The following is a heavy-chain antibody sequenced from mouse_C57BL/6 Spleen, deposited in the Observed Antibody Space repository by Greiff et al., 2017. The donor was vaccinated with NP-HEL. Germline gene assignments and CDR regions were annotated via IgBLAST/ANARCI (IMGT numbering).Heavy chain of an antibody. CDR2: IYPGNGGT. D-gene: IGHD4-1*01. J-gene: IGHJ3*01. CDR3: ARKGNWDGIWFAY. V-gene: IGHV1-53*01. Sequence: QVQLQQPGTELVKPGASVKLSCKASGYTFTSYWMPWVKQRPGQGLEWIGNIYPGNGGTNYNEKFKSKATLTVDKSSSTAYMQLSSLTSEDSAVYYCARKGNWDGIWFAYGGQGTLVTVSA. CDR1: GYTFTSYW.